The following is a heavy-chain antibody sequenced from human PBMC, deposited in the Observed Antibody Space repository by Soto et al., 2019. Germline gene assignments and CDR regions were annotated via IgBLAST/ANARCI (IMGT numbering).Heavy chain of an antibody. J-gene: IGHJ3*02. Sequence: EVQLVESGGGLVKPGGSLRLSCAASGFTFSSYSMNWVRQAPGKGLEWVSSISSSSSYIYYADSVKGRFTISRDNAKNSLYLQMHSLRAEDTAVYYCARVGVPDRGYAFDIWGQVTMVTVSS. V-gene: IGHV3-21*01. CDR3: ARVGVPDRGYAFDI. CDR2: ISSSSSYI. CDR1: GFTFSSYS. D-gene: IGHD3-3*01.